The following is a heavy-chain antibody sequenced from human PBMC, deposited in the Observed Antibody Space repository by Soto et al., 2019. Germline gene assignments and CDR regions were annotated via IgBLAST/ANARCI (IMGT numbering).Heavy chain of an antibody. CDR1: GGSTTTTTHL. CDR3: ARLTQQGTFDI. D-gene: IGHD1-1*01. Sequence: SETLSLTCNVSGGSTTTTTHLWGWIRQPPGKGLEWIAAVYYTGTTYYNPSLKSRVTISVDASKNQFSLKTSSVTAADTAVYYCARLTQQGTFDIWGRGTLVTVSS. J-gene: IGHJ3*02. V-gene: IGHV4-39*01. CDR2: VYYTGTT.